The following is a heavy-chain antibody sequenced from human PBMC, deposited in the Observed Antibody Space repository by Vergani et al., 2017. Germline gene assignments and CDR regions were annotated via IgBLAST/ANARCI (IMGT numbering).Heavy chain of an antibody. Sequence: EVQLVQSGAEVKTPGESLTISCKGSGYSFTSYWIGWVRQMPGKGLEWMGIIYPGDSDTRYSPSFQGQFTISADKSISTAYLQWSSLKASDTAMYYCARVHSSGCSGDYYDGMDVWGQGTTVTVSS. CDR2: IYPGDSDT. CDR3: ARVHSSGCSGDYYDGMDV. V-gene: IGHV5-51*01. D-gene: IGHD3-22*01. CDR1: GYSFTSYW. J-gene: IGHJ6*02.